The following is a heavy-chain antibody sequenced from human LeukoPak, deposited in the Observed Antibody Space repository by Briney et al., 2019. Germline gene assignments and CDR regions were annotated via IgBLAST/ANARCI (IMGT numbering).Heavy chain of an antibody. J-gene: IGHJ4*02. CDR3: ARAPSGSYPLYFDY. D-gene: IGHD3-10*01. Sequence: ASVKVSCKASGYTFISYGITWVRQAPGQGLKWMGWISGYNGNTNYVKKFQGRVTMTTDTSTSTAYMELKSLRSDDTAVYYCARAPSGSYPLYFDYWGQGSLVTVSS. CDR2: ISGYNGNT. CDR1: GYTFISYG. V-gene: IGHV1-18*01.